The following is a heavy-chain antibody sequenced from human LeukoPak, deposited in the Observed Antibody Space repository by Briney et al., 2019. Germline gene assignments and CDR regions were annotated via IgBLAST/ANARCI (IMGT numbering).Heavy chain of an antibody. CDR2: INPSSGST. CDR3: ARMWAARRIYYFDF. J-gene: IGHJ4*02. CDR1: GYTFTSYH. D-gene: IGHD6-6*01. V-gene: IGHV1-46*01. Sequence: ASVKVSCKASGYTFTSYHMHWVRLAPGQGLEWMGIINPSSGSTTYAQKFQDRVTMTGDTSTSTVYMDLSSLRSEDTAVYYCARMWAARRIYYFDFWGQGTLVTVSS.